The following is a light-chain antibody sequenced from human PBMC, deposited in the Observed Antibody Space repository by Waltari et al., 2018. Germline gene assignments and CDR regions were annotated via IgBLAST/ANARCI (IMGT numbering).Light chain of an antibody. CDR2: DVS. V-gene: IGKV3-11*01. Sequence: EIVLTQSPATLSLSPGDTGTLACRASQDISTDLAWYQHRPGQAPRLLIYDVSNRATGIPPRFIGSGSGTDFTLTISSLEPEDLAVYFCQQRSLWPRTFGPGTKVEI. J-gene: IGKJ1*01. CDR3: QQRSLWPRT. CDR1: QDISTD.